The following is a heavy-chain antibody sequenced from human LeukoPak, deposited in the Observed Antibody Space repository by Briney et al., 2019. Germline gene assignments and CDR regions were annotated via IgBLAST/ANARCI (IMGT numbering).Heavy chain of an antibody. CDR3: ARSQYSSGWYRDYYYMDV. CDR1: GGSISSYY. J-gene: IGHJ6*03. CDR2: IYYSGST. Sequence: SETLSLTCTVSGGSISSYYWSWIRQPPGKGLEWIGYIYYSGSTNYNPSLKSRVTISVDTSKNQFSLKLSSVTAADTAVYYCARSQYSSGWYRDYYYMDVWGKGTTVTISS. D-gene: IGHD6-19*01. V-gene: IGHV4-59*01.